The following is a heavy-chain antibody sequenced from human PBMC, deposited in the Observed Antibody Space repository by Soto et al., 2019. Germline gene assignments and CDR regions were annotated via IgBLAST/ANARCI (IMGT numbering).Heavy chain of an antibody. CDR1: GGSISNFY. V-gene: IGHV4-59*01. CDR3: ARESYYGSGATVVGY. D-gene: IGHD3-10*01. CDR2: IYYSGTT. J-gene: IGHJ4*02. Sequence: SETLCPTGTFSGGSISNFYWSWIRQPPGKGLEWIGYIYYSGTTSYNPSLNSRVTISVDTSKNQFSLKLNSVTAADTAVYYCARESYYGSGATVVGYWGLGTLVTVSS.